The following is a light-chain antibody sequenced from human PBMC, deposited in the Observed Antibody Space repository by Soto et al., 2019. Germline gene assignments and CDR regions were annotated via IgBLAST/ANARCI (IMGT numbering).Light chain of an antibody. Sequence: AIQMTQSPSSLSASVGDRVTITCRASQGIRNDLGWYQQKPGKAPKLLIYAASSLQSVVQSRFSGSGSGTDFTLTISSLQPEDFANYYCLQDYNYPRTFGQGTKLEIK. CDR1: QGIRND. CDR2: AAS. V-gene: IGKV1-6*01. CDR3: LQDYNYPRT. J-gene: IGKJ2*02.